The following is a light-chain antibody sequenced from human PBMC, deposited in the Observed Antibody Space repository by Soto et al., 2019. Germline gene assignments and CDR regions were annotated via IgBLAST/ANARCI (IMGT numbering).Light chain of an antibody. J-gene: IGKJ4*01. CDR3: QQYHRWPIT. V-gene: IGKV3-15*01. CDR2: GAS. CDR1: QGVSRK. Sequence: DIVVTQSPSTLSVAPGERVAFSCEASQGVSRKLAWYQHKPGQAPRLLISGASTGATGIPARFSGSGSGTEFTLTISSLQSEDCAIYYCQQYHRWPITFGGGTKVDIK.